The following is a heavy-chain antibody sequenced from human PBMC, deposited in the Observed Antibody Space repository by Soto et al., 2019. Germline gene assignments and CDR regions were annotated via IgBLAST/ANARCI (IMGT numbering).Heavy chain of an antibody. V-gene: IGHV3-74*01. CDR3: AGDSSGYSYDAFDI. D-gene: IGHD3-22*01. Sequence: LRLSCAASRFTFSTYWMHWVRQAPGKGLVWVSRINSDGTGTSYADSVKGRITISRDNAKNTLYLQMNSLRSEDTAVYYCAGDSSGYSYDAFDIWGQGTMVTVSS. CDR2: INSDGTGT. CDR1: RFTFSTYW. J-gene: IGHJ3*02.